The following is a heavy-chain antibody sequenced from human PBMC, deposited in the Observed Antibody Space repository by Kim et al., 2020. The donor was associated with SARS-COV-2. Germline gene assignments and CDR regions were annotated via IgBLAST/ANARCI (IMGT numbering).Heavy chain of an antibody. CDR2: ITSSSNII. V-gene: IGHV3-48*02. Sequence: GGSLRLSCAASGFTFRSYTMNWVRQAPGKGLEWVSYITSSSNIIYYAGSVKGRFTISRDNAKNSLYLQMNSLRDEDTAVYYCARDFYGDYTFDYWGQGTLVTVSS. D-gene: IGHD4-17*01. CDR3: ARDFYGDYTFDY. J-gene: IGHJ4*02. CDR1: GFTFRSYT.